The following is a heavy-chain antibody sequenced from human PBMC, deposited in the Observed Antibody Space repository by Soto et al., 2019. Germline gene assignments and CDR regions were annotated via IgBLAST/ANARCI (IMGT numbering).Heavy chain of an antibody. CDR3: ATPGDSTARSLVTPYYYYGMDV. V-gene: IGHV1-69*13. D-gene: IGHD6-6*01. Sequence: ASVKVSCKASGGTFSSYAISWVRQAPGQGLEWMGGIIPIFGTANYAQKFQGRVTITADESTSTAYMELSSLRSEDTAVYYCATPGDSTARSLVTPYYYYGMDVWGQGTTVTVSS. CDR1: GGTFSSYA. CDR2: IIPIFGTA. J-gene: IGHJ6*02.